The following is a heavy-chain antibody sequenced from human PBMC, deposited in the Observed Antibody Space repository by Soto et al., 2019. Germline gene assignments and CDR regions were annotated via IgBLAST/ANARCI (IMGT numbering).Heavy chain of an antibody. J-gene: IGHJ4*02. Sequence: EVQLVESGGGLGQSGGSLRLSCAASGFTFNTYWMSWVRQAPGKGLEWVANIKEDGSEKHYLDSVKGRFNISRDNAKNSLYLQMNSLRAADTAVYYCARDGQSENFDYWGQGTLVTVSS. V-gene: IGHV3-7*03. CDR3: ARDGQSENFDY. CDR1: GFTFNTYW. CDR2: IKEDGSEK.